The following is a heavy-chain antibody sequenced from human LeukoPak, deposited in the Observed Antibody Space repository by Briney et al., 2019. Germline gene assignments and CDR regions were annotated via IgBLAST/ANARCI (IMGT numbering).Heavy chain of an antibody. CDR3: ARGPEIAAAASFDY. Sequence: GASVKVSCKASGYTFTSYYMHWVRQAPGQGLEWMGIINPSGGSTSYAQKFQGRVTMTTDTSTSTAYMELRSLRSDDTAVYYCARGPEIAAAASFDYWGQGTLVTVSS. CDR1: GYTFTSYY. V-gene: IGHV1-46*01. D-gene: IGHD6-13*01. CDR2: INPSGGST. J-gene: IGHJ4*02.